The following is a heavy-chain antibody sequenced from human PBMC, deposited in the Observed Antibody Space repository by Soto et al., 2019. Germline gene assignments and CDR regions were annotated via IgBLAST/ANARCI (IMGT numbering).Heavy chain of an antibody. D-gene: IGHD6-6*01. Sequence: QVQLQESGPGLVKPSETLSLTCTVSGGSISSYYWSWIRQPPGKGLEWIGYIYYSGSTNYNPSLKSRVTISVDTSKNQFSLKLSSVTAADTAVYYCARSPQYSSSYLYYWGQGTLVTVSS. V-gene: IGHV4-59*01. CDR1: GGSISSYY. CDR3: ARSPQYSSSYLYY. CDR2: IYYSGST. J-gene: IGHJ4*02.